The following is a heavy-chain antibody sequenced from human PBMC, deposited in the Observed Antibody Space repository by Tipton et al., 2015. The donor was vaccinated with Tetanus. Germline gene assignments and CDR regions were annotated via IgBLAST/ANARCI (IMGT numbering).Heavy chain of an antibody. CDR1: GFTFSAYS. V-gene: IGHV3-7*01. J-gene: IGHJ5*02. CDR3: ARGMSFDP. Sequence: SLRLSCAASGFTFSAYSLSWVRQAPGKGLEWVANIKYDESEKYYVDSVKGRFTISRDNAKNSLYLQMNSLRVDDTAVYYCARGMSFDPWGQGTLVTVSS. CDR2: IKYDESEK.